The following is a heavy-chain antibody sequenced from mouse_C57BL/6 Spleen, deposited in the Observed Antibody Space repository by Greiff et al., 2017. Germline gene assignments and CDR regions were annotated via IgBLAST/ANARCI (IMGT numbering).Heavy chain of an antibody. V-gene: IGHV1-62-2*01. J-gene: IGHJ1*03. CDR3: ARHEEVPSGGYFDV. CDR1: GYTFTEYT. D-gene: IGHD6-1*01. Sequence: QVQLKESGAELVKPGASVKLSCKASGYTFTEYTIHWVKQRSGQGLEWIGWFYPGSGSIKYNEKFKDKATLTADKSSSPVYMVLSRLTSEDAAVYFCARHEEVPSGGYFDVWGTGTTVTVSS. CDR2: FYPGSGSI.